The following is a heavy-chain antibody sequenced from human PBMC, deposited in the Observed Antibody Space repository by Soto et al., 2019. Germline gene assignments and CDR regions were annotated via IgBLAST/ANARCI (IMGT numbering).Heavy chain of an antibody. CDR3: ARDGAPLYGDLPIN. D-gene: IGHD4-17*01. V-gene: IGHV1-69*13. J-gene: IGHJ4*02. CDR2: IIPIFGTA. Sequence: SVKVSCKASGGTFSSYAISWVRQAPGQGLEWMGGIIPIFGTANYAQKFQGRVTITADESTSTAYMELSSLRSEDTAVYYCARDGAPLYGDLPINWGQGTLVTVSS. CDR1: GGTFSSYA.